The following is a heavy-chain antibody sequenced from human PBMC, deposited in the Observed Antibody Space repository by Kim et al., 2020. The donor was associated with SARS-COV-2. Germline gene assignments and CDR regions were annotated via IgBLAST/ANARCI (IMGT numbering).Heavy chain of an antibody. Sequence: GGSLRLSCAASGFTVSSNYMSWVRQAPGKGLEWVSVIYSGGSTYYADSVKGRFTISRHNSKNTLYLQMNSLRAEDTAVYYCATRALFPCGGDCYEYWGQGTLVTVSS. V-gene: IGHV3-53*04. CDR3: ATRALFPCGGDCYEY. CDR2: IYSGGST. J-gene: IGHJ4*02. D-gene: IGHD2-21*01. CDR1: GFTVSSNY.